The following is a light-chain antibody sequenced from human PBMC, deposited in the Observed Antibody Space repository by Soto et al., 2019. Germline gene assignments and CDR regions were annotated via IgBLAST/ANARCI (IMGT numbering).Light chain of an antibody. CDR1: SSDVGTYNL. J-gene: IGLJ1*01. CDR2: EGT. V-gene: IGLV2-23*01. Sequence: VLAQPASVSGSPGQSITISCTGTSSDVGTYNLVSWYQQHPGKAPKLMVYEGTKRPSGVSNRFSGSKSGNTASLTISGLQAEDEADYYCCSYVGSSTYVFGTGTKVTVL. CDR3: CSYVGSSTYV.